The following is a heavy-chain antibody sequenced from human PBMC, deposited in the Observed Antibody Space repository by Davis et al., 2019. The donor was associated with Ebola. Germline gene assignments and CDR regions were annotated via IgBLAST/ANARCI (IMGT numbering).Heavy chain of an antibody. CDR2: IRSRANSYAT. D-gene: IGHD1-26*01. V-gene: IGHV3-73*01. Sequence: GGSLRLSCAASGFTFSGSAMHWVRQASGQGLEWVGRIRSRANSYATAYAASVKGRFTTSRDNFKNTLYLQMNRLRIEDTAVYYCGRESNVFDIWGQGTMVTVSS. J-gene: IGHJ3*02. CDR3: GRESNVFDI. CDR1: GFTFSGSA.